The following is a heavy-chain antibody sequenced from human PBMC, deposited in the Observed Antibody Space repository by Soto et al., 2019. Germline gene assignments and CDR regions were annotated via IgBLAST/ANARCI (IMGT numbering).Heavy chain of an antibody. D-gene: IGHD2-2*01. CDR3: ATLGGYCTVTSCYGSYGIEA. CDR1: GGSISSGHYS. V-gene: IGHV4-39*01. Sequence: PSQTLSLTCTVSGGSISSGHYSWGWILQPPGKGLEWFGTFYYSGSTYYNPSLESRGTISVDTSQNQFSLKVSPVTAADTAVYYWATLGGYCTVTSCYGSYGIEAWGPGITGTVS. CDR2: FYYSGST. J-gene: IGHJ6*02.